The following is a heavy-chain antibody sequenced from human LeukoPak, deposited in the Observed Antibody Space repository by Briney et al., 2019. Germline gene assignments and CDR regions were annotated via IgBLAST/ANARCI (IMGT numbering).Heavy chain of an antibody. J-gene: IGHJ4*02. CDR1: GFTFSSYS. D-gene: IGHD1-26*01. Sequence: SGGSLRLSCAASGFTFSSYSMNWVRQAPGKGLEWVSYISSSGSTIYYADSVKGRFTISRDNAKNSRYLQMNSLRAEDTAVYYCAKDMSGSYGGIGDYWGQGTLVTVSS. CDR3: AKDMSGSYGGIGDY. V-gene: IGHV3-48*04. CDR2: ISSSGSTI.